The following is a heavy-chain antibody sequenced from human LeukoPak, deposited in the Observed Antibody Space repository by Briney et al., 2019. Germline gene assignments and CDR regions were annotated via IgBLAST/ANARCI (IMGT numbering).Heavy chain of an antibody. D-gene: IGHD2-15*01. J-gene: IGHJ3*02. V-gene: IGHV1-2*06. Sequence: ASVTVSCKASGYTFIGYYMHWVRQATGQGLEWMGRMNPNRGGTNYAQEFQDRVTMTRDTPVNTAYMELSRLRSDDTAVYYCAVSSYCSGGSCYPRDDAFDIWGQGTMVTVSS. CDR2: MNPNRGGT. CDR1: GYTFIGYY. CDR3: AVSSYCSGGSCYPRDDAFDI.